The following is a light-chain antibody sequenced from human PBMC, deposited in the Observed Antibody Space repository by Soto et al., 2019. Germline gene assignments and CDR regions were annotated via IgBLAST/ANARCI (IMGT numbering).Light chain of an antibody. Sequence: QSVLTQPRSVSGSPGQSVTISCTGTSSDIGGYKYVSWYQHHPGKAPKLLIYDVSERPSGVPDRYSGSKSCNTASLTISGLQAEDEADYYFCSYAAIAVVFGGGTKLNVL. J-gene: IGLJ2*01. CDR2: DVS. CDR3: CSYAAIAVV. V-gene: IGLV2-11*01. CDR1: SSDIGGYKY.